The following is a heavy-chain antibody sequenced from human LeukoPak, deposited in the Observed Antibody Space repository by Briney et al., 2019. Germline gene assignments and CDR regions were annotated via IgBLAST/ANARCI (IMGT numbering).Heavy chain of an antibody. CDR3: ARADRLHGGPYLIGP. Sequence: ASVKVSCKTSGYSFTDYYMHWVRQAPGQGLEWMGWINPNSGGTSSAQRFQGRVTMTRDTSISTVYMEVSWLTSDDTAIYYCARADRLHGGPYLIGPWGQGTLVTVSS. V-gene: IGHV1-2*02. J-gene: IGHJ5*02. CDR1: GYSFTDYY. D-gene: IGHD2-21*01. CDR2: INPNSGGT.